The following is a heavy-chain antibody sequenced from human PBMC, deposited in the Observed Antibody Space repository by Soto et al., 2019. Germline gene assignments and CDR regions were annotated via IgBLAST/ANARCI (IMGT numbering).Heavy chain of an antibody. CDR2: ITWNGGTI. V-gene: IGHV3-9*01. Sequence: GGSLRLSCAASGFAFDDYVMHWVRQPPGRGLEWVSGITWNGGTIRYVDSVKGRFTISRDNAENSPYLQMNSLRPEDTAVYYCAKGGSAALIAPSGRDNWFDPWGQGTQVTVSS. D-gene: IGHD6-13*01. CDR1: GFAFDDYV. CDR3: AKGGSAALIAPSGRDNWFDP. J-gene: IGHJ5*02.